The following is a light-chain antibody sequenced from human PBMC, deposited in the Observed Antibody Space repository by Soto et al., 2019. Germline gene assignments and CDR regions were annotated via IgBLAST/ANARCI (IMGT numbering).Light chain of an antibody. J-gene: IGKJ5*01. CDR1: QGVRND. CDR3: QQYDNRPPIT. Sequence: IQMPQSPSSLSAYVGDRVTITCRASQGVRNDLGWYQQMPVKAPKRLIYDASNLETGVPSRFSGSGSGTDFTFTISSLQPVDIATYYCQQYDNRPPITFGQGTRLGIK. V-gene: IGKV1-33*01. CDR2: DAS.